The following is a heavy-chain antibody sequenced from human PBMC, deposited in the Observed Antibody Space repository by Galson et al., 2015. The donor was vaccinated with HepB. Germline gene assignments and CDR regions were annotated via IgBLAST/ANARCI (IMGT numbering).Heavy chain of an antibody. Sequence: SVKVSCKASGYTFTGYYMHWVRQAPGQGLEWMGWINPNSGGTNYAQKFQGRVTMTRDTSISTAYMELSRLRSDDTAVYYCARGLYCSSTSCYDFDYWGQGTLVTVSS. J-gene: IGHJ4*02. D-gene: IGHD2-2*01. CDR1: GYTFTGYY. CDR2: INPNSGGT. CDR3: ARGLYCSSTSCYDFDY. V-gene: IGHV1-2*02.